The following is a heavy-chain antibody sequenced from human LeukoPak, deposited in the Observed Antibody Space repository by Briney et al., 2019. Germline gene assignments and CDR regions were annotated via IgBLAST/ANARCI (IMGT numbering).Heavy chain of an antibody. V-gene: IGHV3-23*01. CDR3: VREAGYCASVCLKSNWFDP. CDR1: RFPFSNHA. CDR2: ISNGNT. Sequence: GGSLRLSCAASRFPFSNHAMSWVRQPPGKGLEWFSAISNGNTYYVDSVRGRFTISRDDSKNMVYLQMNSLRVEDTARYYCVREAGYCASVCLKSNWFDPWGQGTLVTVSS. D-gene: IGHD2-21*02. J-gene: IGHJ5*02.